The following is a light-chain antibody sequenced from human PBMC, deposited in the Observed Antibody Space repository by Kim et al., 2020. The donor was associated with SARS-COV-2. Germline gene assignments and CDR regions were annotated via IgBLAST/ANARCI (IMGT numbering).Light chain of an antibody. Sequence: ALGQTDRITCQGDSLRSYYASWYQQKPGQAPVLVIYGKNNRPSGIPDRFSGSSSGNTASLTITGAQAEDEADYYCNSRDSSGNHLVFGGGTKVTVL. CDR2: GKN. CDR3: NSRDSSGNHLV. J-gene: IGLJ3*02. CDR1: SLRSYY. V-gene: IGLV3-19*01.